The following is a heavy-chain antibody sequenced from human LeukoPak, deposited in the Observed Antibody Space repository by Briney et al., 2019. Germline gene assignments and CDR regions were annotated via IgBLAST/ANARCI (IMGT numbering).Heavy chain of an antibody. V-gene: IGHV3-74*01. D-gene: IGHD6-6*01. Sequence: GSLRLSCTASGFSFSGHWMHWARQLPGKGLVWVSRISPTGSTTSYADSVKGRFTVSRDNAKNTLYLQVNNLRAEDTAVYYCARGPNSSWSGLDFWGRGTLLTVSS. J-gene: IGHJ4*02. CDR1: GFSFSGHW. CDR3: ARGPNSSWSGLDF. CDR2: ISPTGSTT.